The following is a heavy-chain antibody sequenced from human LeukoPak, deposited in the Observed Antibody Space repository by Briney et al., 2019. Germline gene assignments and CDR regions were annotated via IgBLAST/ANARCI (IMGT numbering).Heavy chain of an antibody. CDR3: ARALPVYSGSPLGY. CDR1: GYTFTSYD. D-gene: IGHD1-26*01. CDR2: MNPNSGNT. V-gene: IGHV1-8*01. J-gene: IGHJ4*02. Sequence: ASVKGSCKASGYTFTSYDINWVRQATGQGLEWMGWMNPNSGNTGYAQKFQGRVTMTRNTSISTAYMELSSLRSEDTAVYYCARALPVYSGSPLGYWGQGTLVTVSS.